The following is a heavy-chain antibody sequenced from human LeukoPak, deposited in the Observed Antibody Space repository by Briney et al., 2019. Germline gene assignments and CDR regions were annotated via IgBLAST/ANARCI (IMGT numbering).Heavy chain of an antibody. V-gene: IGHV1-2*02. CDR2: INPNSGGT. D-gene: IGHD5-24*01. CDR1: GCTFTGYY. J-gene: IGHJ4*02. Sequence: ASVKVSCKASGCTFTGYYMHWVRQAPGQGLEWMGWINPNSGGTNYAQKFQGRVTMTRDTSISTAYMELSRLRSDDTAVYYCARDRGGDGYNLDYWGRGTLVTVSS. CDR3: ARDRGGDGYNLDY.